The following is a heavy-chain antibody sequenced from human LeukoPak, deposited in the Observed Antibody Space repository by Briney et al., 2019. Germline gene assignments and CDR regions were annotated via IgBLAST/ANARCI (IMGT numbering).Heavy chain of an antibody. Sequence: PGGSLRLSCAASGFTFSSYWMHWVRQAPGKGLVWVSRLISDGSSASYADSVKGRFAISRDNTKNILYLQMNGLRAEDTAVYYCVRDSRYRPDVWGQGTTVTVSS. V-gene: IGHV3-74*01. D-gene: IGHD1-1*01. CDR3: VRDSRYRPDV. CDR2: LISDGSSA. J-gene: IGHJ6*02. CDR1: GFTFSSYW.